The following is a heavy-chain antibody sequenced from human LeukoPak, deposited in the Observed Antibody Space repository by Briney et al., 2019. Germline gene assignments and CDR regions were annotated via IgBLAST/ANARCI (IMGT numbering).Heavy chain of an antibody. V-gene: IGHV3-23*01. D-gene: IGHD3-16*01. CDR2: ISGSGGST. CDR1: GFTFSSYA. J-gene: IGHJ4*02. Sequence: GGSLRLSCAASGFTFSSYAINWVRQAPGKGLEWVSGISGSGGSTYYADSVKGRFTISRDNSKNTLYLQMNSLRADDTAVYYCAKVRASGLIYFDYWGRGTLVTVSS. CDR3: AKVRASGLIYFDY.